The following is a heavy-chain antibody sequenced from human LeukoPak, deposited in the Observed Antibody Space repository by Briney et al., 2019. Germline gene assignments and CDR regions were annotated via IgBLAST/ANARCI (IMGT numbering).Heavy chain of an antibody. D-gene: IGHD4-11*01. CDR1: GFTFSSYA. J-gene: IGHJ4*02. Sequence: GGSLRLSCAASGFTFSSYAMSWVRQAPGKGLEWVLAISGSGGSTYYADSVKGRFTISRDNSKNTLYLQMNSLRAEDTAVYYCARDPRWGLQDYWGQGTLVTVSS. CDR3: ARDPRWGLQDY. CDR2: ISGSGGST. V-gene: IGHV3-23*01.